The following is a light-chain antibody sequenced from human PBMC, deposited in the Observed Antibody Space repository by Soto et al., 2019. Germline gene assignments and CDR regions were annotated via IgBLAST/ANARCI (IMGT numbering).Light chain of an antibody. J-gene: IGKJ1*01. CDR2: ATS. CDR1: QSISSY. CDR3: QQSDSTGTWT. V-gene: IGKV1-39*01. Sequence: DIQMTQSPSSLSASVGDRVTITCRASQSISSYLNWYQQKPGKAPKLLIYATSSLQSGVPSRFSGSGSVTDFTLTISSLQPEDFATYYCQQSDSTGTWTFGQGTKVEIK.